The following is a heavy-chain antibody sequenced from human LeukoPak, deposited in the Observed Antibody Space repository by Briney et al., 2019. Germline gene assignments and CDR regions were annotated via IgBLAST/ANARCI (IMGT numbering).Heavy chain of an antibody. Sequence: SETLSLTCTVSVGSISSYYWSGVRHPPGEGLEWIWFIYYSGSTNNNPSLKSRVATSVDRSKNQFSLKLSSVTAADTAVYYCARDRVGGATAAFDIWGQGTMVTASS. J-gene: IGHJ3*02. CDR1: VGSISSYY. D-gene: IGHD1-26*01. CDR3: ARDRVGGATAAFDI. V-gene: IGHV4-59*13. CDR2: IYYSGST.